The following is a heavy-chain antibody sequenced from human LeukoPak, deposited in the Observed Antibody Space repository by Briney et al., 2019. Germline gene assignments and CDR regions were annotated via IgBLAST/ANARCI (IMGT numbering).Heavy chain of an antibody. CDR2: ISYDGSNK. Sequence: GGSLRLSCAASGFTFSSYVMHWVRQAPGKGLEWVAVISYDGSNKYYADSVKGRFTISRDNSKNTLYLQMNSLRAEDTAVYYCARDFDFWSGYHYFDYWGQGTLVTVSS. V-gene: IGHV3-30-3*01. D-gene: IGHD3-3*01. CDR1: GFTFSSYV. J-gene: IGHJ4*02. CDR3: ARDFDFWSGYHYFDY.